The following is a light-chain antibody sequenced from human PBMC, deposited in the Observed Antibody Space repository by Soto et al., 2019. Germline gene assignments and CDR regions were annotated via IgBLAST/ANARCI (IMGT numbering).Light chain of an antibody. V-gene: IGLV2-8*01. CDR1: SSDVGGYNS. CDR3: SSYAGSNNLL. J-gene: IGLJ2*01. Sequence: QSALTQPPSASGSPGQSVTISCTGTSSDVGGYNSVSWYQQHPGKAPKVMIYEVSKRPSGVPDRFSGSKSGNTASLTVSGLQAEDEADYYCSSYAGSNNLLFGGGTKLTV. CDR2: EVS.